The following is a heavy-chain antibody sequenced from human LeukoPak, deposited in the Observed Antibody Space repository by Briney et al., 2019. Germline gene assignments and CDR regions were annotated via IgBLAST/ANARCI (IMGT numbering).Heavy chain of an antibody. CDR1: GGSLINHY. Sequence: SETLSLTCGVSGGSLINHYWSWIRQSPGKGLEWIAYIYYSGNTNYNPSLKSRVTISVDLSKNQVSLRLTSVTAADTAVYYGARHDINAGGGSWFDPWGQGTLVTVSS. CDR2: IYYSGNT. CDR3: ARHDINAGGGSWFDP. J-gene: IGHJ5*02. V-gene: IGHV4-59*08. D-gene: IGHD3-16*01.